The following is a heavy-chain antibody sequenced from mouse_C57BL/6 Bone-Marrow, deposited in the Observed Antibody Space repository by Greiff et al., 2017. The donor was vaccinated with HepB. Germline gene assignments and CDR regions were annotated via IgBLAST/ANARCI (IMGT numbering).Heavy chain of an antibody. Sequence: QVQLKESGAELMKPGASVKLSCKATGYTFTGYWIEWVKQRPGHGLEWIGEILPGSGSTNYNEKFKGKATFTADTSSNTAYMQRSSLTTADSASYYCASQGGSFNWAWFAYWGQGTLVTVSA. CDR1: GYTFTGYW. CDR3: ASQGGSFNWAWFAY. CDR2: ILPGSGST. V-gene: IGHV1-9*01. J-gene: IGHJ3*01. D-gene: IGHD4-1*02.